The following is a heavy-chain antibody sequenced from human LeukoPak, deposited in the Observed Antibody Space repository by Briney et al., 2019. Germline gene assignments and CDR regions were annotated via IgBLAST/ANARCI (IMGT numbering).Heavy chain of an antibody. CDR3: AKDEPDSIVVPAGDAFDI. CDR1: GFTFSSYA. V-gene: IGHV3-23*01. J-gene: IGHJ3*02. CDR2: ISGSGGST. Sequence: GGSLRLSCAASGFTFSSYAMSWVRQAPGKGLEWVSAISGSGGSTYYADSVKGRFTISRDNSKNTLYLQMNSLRAEDTAVYYCAKDEPDSIVVPAGDAFDIWGQGTMVTVSS. D-gene: IGHD2-2*01.